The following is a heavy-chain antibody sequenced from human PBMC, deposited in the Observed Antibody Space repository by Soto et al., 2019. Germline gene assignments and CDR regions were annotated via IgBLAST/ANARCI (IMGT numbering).Heavy chain of an antibody. D-gene: IGHD6-13*01. CDR1: GFTFSSYA. J-gene: IGHJ3*02. Sequence: PGGSLRLSCAASGFTFSSYAMSWVRQAPGKGLEWVSAISGSGGSTYHADSVKGRFTISRDNSKNTLYLQMNSLRAEDTAVYYCAKADFLLSSSWLLGNRGAFDIWGQGTMVTVSS. CDR3: AKADFLLSSSWLLGNRGAFDI. CDR2: ISGSGGST. V-gene: IGHV3-23*01.